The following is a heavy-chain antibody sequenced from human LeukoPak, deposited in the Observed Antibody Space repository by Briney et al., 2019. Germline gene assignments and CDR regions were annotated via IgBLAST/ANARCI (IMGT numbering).Heavy chain of an antibody. Sequence: ASVKVSCKASGYTFTSYDINWVRQATGQGLEWMGWIGVYTGDTKYAQRFQGRVSMTADTSTTTAYMELRNLTSDDTALYYCARVPDDYWGQGTLVTVSS. V-gene: IGHV1-18*01. CDR3: ARVPDDY. CDR2: IGVYTGDT. J-gene: IGHJ4*02. CDR1: GYTFTSYD.